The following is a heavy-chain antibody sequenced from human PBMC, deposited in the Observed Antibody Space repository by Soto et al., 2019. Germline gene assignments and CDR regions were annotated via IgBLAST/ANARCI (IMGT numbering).Heavy chain of an antibody. CDR1: GFTFSDYY. Sequence: PGGSLRLSCAASGFTFSDYYMSWIRQAPGKGLEWVSYISSSGSTIYYADSVKGRFTISRDNAKNSLYLQMNSLRAEDTAVYYCARARATIAAAAIFDCWGQGTLVTVSS. V-gene: IGHV3-11*01. J-gene: IGHJ4*02. CDR2: ISSSGSTI. D-gene: IGHD6-13*01. CDR3: ARARATIAAAAIFDC.